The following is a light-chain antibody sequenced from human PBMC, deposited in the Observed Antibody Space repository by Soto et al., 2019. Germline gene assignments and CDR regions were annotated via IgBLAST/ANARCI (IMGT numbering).Light chain of an antibody. CDR3: CSYAGGRSPYV. CDR1: TSDVGSYDL. Sequence: SVLTQPASVSGSPGQLITISCTGTTSDVGSYDLVSWYQQHPGKAPKIVIYEVSKRPSGDSNRFSGSKSGNTASLTISGLQAEDEADYYCCSYAGGRSPYVFGTGTKVTVL. J-gene: IGLJ1*01. CDR2: EVS. V-gene: IGLV2-23*02.